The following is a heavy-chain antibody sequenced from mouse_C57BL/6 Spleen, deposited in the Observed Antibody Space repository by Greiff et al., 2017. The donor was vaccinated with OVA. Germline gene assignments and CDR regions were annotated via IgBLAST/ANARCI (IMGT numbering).Heavy chain of an antibody. CDR1: GFTFSDYG. CDR3: ERQGGYGEAWFAY. D-gene: IGHD2-2*01. V-gene: IGHV5-17*01. Sequence: EVQRVESGGGLVKPGGSLKLSCAASGFTFSDYGMHWVRQAPEKGLEWVAYISSGSSTIYYADTVKGRFTISRDNAKNTLFLQMNSLRSEDTAMDYCERQGGYGEAWFAYGGQGTLVTVSA. J-gene: IGHJ3*01. CDR2: ISSGSSTI.